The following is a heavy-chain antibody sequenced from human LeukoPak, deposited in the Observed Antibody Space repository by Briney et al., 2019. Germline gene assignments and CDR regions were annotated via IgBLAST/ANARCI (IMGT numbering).Heavy chain of an antibody. CDR2: IKEDGSER. CDR3: ARELLDYGDYGFDY. V-gene: IGHV3-7*03. D-gene: IGHD4-17*01. Sequence: PGGSLRLSCAASGFTFSSHWMSWVRQAPGKGLEWVANIKEDGSERYYVDSVKGRFTISRDNAKNSLYLQMNSLRSEDTAVYYCARELLDYGDYGFDYWGQGTLVTVSS. CDR1: GFTFSSHW. J-gene: IGHJ4*02.